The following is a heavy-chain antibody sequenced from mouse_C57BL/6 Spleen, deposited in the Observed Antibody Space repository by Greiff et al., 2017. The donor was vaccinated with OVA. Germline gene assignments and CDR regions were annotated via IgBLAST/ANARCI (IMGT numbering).Heavy chain of an antibody. D-gene: IGHD2-1*01. CDR1: GYTFTSYW. CDR3: ARSGGYGNYFDY. CDR2: IDPSDSET. V-gene: IGHV1-52*01. J-gene: IGHJ2*01. Sequence: VQLQESGAELVRPGSSVKLSCKASGYTFTSYWMHWVKQRPIQGLEWIGNIDPSDSETHYNQKFKDKATLTVDKSSSTAYMQLSSLTSEDSAVYYCARSGGYGNYFDYWGQGTTLTVSS.